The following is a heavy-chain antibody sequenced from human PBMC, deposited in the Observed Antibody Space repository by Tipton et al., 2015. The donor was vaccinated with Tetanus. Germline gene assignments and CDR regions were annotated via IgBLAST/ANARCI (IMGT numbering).Heavy chain of an antibody. Sequence: GEALGNGDYYWSWIRQPPGKGLESIGYIYYSGSTYYNPSLKSRVTISVDTSKNQFYLRLSSVTAADTAVYYCARDHGITWGGMGYYYGMDVWGQGTTVTVSS. CDR3: ARDHGITWGGMGYYYGMDV. J-gene: IGHJ6*02. V-gene: IGHV4-30-4*01. CDR1: GEALGNGDYY. D-gene: IGHD3-16*01. CDR2: IYYSGST.